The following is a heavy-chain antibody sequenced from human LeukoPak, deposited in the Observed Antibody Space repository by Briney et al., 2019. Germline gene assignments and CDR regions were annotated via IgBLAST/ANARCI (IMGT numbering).Heavy chain of an antibody. D-gene: IGHD3-16*01. V-gene: IGHV4-59*01. CDR2: IYYGGST. Sequence: SETLSLTCTVSGGSINSYFWSWIRQPPGKGPEWIGYIYYGGSTNYNPSLKSRVTIPLDTSKNQFSLNLSSVTAADTAMYYCARGIRQWGMAPRFDPWGQGTLVTVSS. CDR3: ARGIRQWGMAPRFDP. J-gene: IGHJ5*02. CDR1: GGSINSYF.